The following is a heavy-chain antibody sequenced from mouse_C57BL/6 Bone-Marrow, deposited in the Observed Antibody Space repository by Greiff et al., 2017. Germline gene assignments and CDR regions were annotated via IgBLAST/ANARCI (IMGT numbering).Heavy chain of an antibody. CDR2: IDPENGDT. Sequence: VQLQQSGAELVRPGASVKLSCTASGFNIKDDYMHWVKQRPEQGLEWIGWIDPENGDTEYASKFQGKATITADTSSNTAYLQLSSLTSEDTAVYYCTTLLRFYYYAMDYWGQGTSVTVSS. J-gene: IGHJ4*01. CDR3: TTLLRFYYYAMDY. CDR1: GFNIKDDY. D-gene: IGHD1-1*01. V-gene: IGHV14-4*01.